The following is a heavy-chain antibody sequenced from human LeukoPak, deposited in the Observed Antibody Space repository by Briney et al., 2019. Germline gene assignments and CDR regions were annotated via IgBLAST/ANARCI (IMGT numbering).Heavy chain of an antibody. J-gene: IGHJ3*02. CDR3: ESTMIVRGVAFDI. V-gene: IGHV1-8*01. Sequence: VASVKVSCKASGYTFTSYDINWVRQATGQGLEWMGWMNPNSGNTGYAQKFQGRVTMTRNTSISTAYMELSSLRSEDTAVYYCESTMIVRGVAFDIWGQGTMVTVSS. CDR2: MNPNSGNT. CDR1: GYTFTSYD. D-gene: IGHD3-22*01.